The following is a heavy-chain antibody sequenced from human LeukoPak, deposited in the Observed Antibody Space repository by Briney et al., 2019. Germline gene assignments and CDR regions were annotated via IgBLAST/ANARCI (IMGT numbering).Heavy chain of an antibody. CDR3: ARDNTYYYDSSGYYYGDY. CDR2: IYYSGST. Sequence: SETLSLTCTVSGGSISSSSYYWGWIRQPPGKGLEWIGSIYYSGSTYYNPSLKSRVTISVDTSKNQFSLKLSSVTAADTAVYYCARDNTYYYDSSGYYYGDYWGQGILVTVSS. J-gene: IGHJ4*02. V-gene: IGHV4-39*07. D-gene: IGHD3-22*01. CDR1: GGSISSSSYY.